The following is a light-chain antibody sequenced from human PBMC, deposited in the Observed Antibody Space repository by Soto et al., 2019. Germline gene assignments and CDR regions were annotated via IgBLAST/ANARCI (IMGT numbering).Light chain of an antibody. Sequence: DIQMTQSPSSVSASVGDRVTITCRASQDISNWLAWYQQKPGKAPKLLIYAAYKLQSGVPSRFSGSGSGKDFTLNISGLQPEDFANYYCHQANSFPPYSFAQGTNVDIK. CDR1: QDISNW. CDR3: HQANSFPPYS. J-gene: IGKJ2*03. V-gene: IGKV1-12*01. CDR2: AAY.